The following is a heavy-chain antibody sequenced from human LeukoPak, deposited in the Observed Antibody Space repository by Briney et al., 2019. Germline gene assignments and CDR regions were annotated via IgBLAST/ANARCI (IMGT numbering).Heavy chain of an antibody. CDR2: IIPIFGTA. D-gene: IGHD4-17*01. CDR1: GGTFSSYA. J-gene: IGHJ4*02. Sequence: ASGKVSCKASGGTFSSYAISWVRQAPGQGLEWMGGIIPIFGTANYAQKFQGRVTITADESTSTAYMELSSLRSEDTAVYYCARVGVTTLHFDYWGQGTLVTVSS. V-gene: IGHV1-69*13. CDR3: ARVGVTTLHFDY.